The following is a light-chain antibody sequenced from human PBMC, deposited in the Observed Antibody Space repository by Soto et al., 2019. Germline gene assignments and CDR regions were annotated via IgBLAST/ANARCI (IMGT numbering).Light chain of an antibody. V-gene: IGLV2-14*01. CDR1: SSDVGGYNF. J-gene: IGLJ1*01. Sequence: QSALTQPASMSGSPGQSITISCTGTSSDVGGYNFVSWYQQHPGKAPKLMIYHVTNRPSGVSSRFSGSKSGNTASLTISGLQAEDEAEYYCSSYTSNITPYVFGTGTKLTVL. CDR2: HVT. CDR3: SSYTSNITPYV.